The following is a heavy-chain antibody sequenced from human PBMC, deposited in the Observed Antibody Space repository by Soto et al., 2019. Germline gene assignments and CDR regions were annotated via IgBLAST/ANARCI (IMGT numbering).Heavy chain of an antibody. J-gene: IGHJ6*02. D-gene: IGHD6-19*01. Sequence: GGSLRLSCAGSGFSFNTYTINWVRQAPGKGLESVSAISGTGETTYYADSVRGRFAISRDKSNNTVFLQMNTLRAEDTAGYYCLHIPVVGGGHSLYYSSDMDAWGQGTAVTVS. CDR1: GFSFNTYT. V-gene: IGHV3-23*01. CDR3: LHIPVVGGGHSLYYSSDMDA. CDR2: ISGTGETT.